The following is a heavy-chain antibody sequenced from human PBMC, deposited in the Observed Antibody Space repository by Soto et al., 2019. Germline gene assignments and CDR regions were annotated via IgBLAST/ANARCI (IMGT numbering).Heavy chain of an antibody. CDR1: GFSVSRHY. Sequence: EVQLVESGGGLVQPGGSLRLSCAASGFSVSRHYMSWVRQAPGKGLEWVSVMYSGGSTYYADSVKGRFTMSRDNSRNTLYLQMNSLRAEDTAVYYCARDPILFPAAEYYYYGMDVWGQGTTVTVSS. CDR2: MYSGGST. J-gene: IGHJ6*02. V-gene: IGHV3-66*01. D-gene: IGHD2-2*01. CDR3: ARDPILFPAAEYYYYGMDV.